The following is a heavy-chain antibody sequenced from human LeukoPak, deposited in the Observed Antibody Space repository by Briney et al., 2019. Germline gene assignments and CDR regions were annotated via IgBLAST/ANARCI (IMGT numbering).Heavy chain of an antibody. CDR3: ARRGYNYGTAPGVGAPYYFDY. J-gene: IGHJ4*02. CDR1: GYSFTSYW. D-gene: IGHD5-18*01. Sequence: GESLKISCKGSGYSFTSYWIGWVRQMPGKGLEGMGIIYPGDSDTRYSPSFQGQVTISADKSISTASLQRSSLKASDTAMYYCARRGYNYGTAPGVGAPYYFDYWGQGPLVTVSS. V-gene: IGHV5-51*01. CDR2: IYPGDSDT.